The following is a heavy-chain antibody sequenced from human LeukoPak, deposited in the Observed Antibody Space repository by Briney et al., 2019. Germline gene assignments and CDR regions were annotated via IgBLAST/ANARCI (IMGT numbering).Heavy chain of an antibody. D-gene: IGHD3-10*01. V-gene: IGHV3-23*01. CDR2: ISGSGGST. Sequence: GGSLRLSCAASGFTFTDAWMGWVRQAPGKGLEWVSAISGSGGSTYYADSVKGRFTISRDNSKNTLYLQMNSLRAEDTAVYYCAKDHLGFPANYFDYWGQGTLVTVSS. CDR1: GFTFTDAW. J-gene: IGHJ4*02. CDR3: AKDHLGFPANYFDY.